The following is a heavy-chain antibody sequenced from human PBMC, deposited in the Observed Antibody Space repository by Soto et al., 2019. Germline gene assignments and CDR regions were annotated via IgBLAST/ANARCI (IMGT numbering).Heavy chain of an antibody. D-gene: IGHD4-17*01. CDR3: AKRYGPHYYYYMDV. Sequence: PSETLSLTCAVSSGSISSSNWWSWVRQPPGKGLEWIGEIYHSGSTNYNPSLKSRVTISVDKSKNQFSLKLSSVTAADTAVYYCAKRYGPHYYYYMDVWGKGTTVTVSS. V-gene: IGHV4-4*02. CDR2: IYHSGST. CDR1: SGSISSSNW. J-gene: IGHJ6*03.